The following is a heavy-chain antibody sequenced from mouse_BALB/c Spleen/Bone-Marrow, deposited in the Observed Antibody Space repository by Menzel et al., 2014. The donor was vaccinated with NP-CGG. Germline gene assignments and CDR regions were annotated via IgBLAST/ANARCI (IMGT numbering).Heavy chain of an antibody. V-gene: IGHV3-6*02. CDR2: ISYDGSN. J-gene: IGHJ2*01. CDR1: GYSITSGHY. CDR3: ARDWDGYYFDY. D-gene: IGHD2-3*01. Sequence: EVKLVESGPGLVKPSQSLSLTCSVTGYSITSGHYWNWIRQFPGNKLEWMGYISYDGSNNYNPSLKNRVSITRDTSKNQFFLKLNPVTTEDTATYYCARDWDGYYFDYWGQGTTLTVSS.